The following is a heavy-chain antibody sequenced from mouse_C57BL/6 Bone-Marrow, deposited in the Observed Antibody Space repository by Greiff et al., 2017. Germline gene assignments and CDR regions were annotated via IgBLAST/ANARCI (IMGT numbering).Heavy chain of an antibody. CDR2: IYPGDGDT. D-gene: IGHD2-3*01. CDR3: ARSRGYYVRYFDV. Sequence: QVQLKQSGPELVKPGASVKISCKASGYAFSSSWRNWVKQRPGKGLEWIGRIYPGDGDTNYNGKFKGKATLTAAKSSSTAYMHLSSLTSEDYAVDFCARSRGYYVRYFDVWGTGTTVTVSS. J-gene: IGHJ1*03. V-gene: IGHV1-82*01. CDR1: GYAFSSSW.